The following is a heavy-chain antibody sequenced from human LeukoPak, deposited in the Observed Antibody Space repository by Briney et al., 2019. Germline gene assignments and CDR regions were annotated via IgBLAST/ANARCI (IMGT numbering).Heavy chain of an antibody. J-gene: IGHJ4*02. CDR1: GGSISSGDYY. D-gene: IGHD3-22*01. CDR2: IYYSGST. CDR3: ARARPPYYYDSSGYYFDY. V-gene: IGHV4-30-4*01. Sequence: SETLSLTCTVSGGSISSGDYYWSWIRQPPGKGLEWIGYIYYSGSTYYNPSHKSRVTISVDTSKNQFSLKLSSVTAADTAVYYCARARPPYYYDSSGYYFDYWGQGTLVTVSS.